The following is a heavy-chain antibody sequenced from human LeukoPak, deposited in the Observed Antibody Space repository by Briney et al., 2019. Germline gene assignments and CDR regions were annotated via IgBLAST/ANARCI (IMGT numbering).Heavy chain of an antibody. Sequence: SETLSLTCTVSGGSISSYYWSWIRQPAGKGLEWIGRINTSGSTNDNPSLKSRVTISVDTSKNQFSLKLSSVTAADTAMYYCARDKNDYYFDYWGQGTLVTVSS. CDR1: GGSISSYY. J-gene: IGHJ4*02. V-gene: IGHV4-4*07. D-gene: IGHD2-21*02. CDR3: ARDKNDYYFDY. CDR2: INTSGST.